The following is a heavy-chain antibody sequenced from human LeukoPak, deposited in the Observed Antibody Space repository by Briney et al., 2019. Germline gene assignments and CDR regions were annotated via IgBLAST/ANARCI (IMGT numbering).Heavy chain of an antibody. Sequence: PGGSLRLSCAASGFTVSSNHMTWVRQAPGKGLEWVSVIYSGGSTYYADSVKGRFIISRDNSRNTLYPQMNNLRAEDTAVYYCARAWAPAGLYFDYWGQGTLVTVSS. CDR3: ARAWAPAGLYFDY. D-gene: IGHD6-13*01. J-gene: IGHJ4*02. V-gene: IGHV3-53*01. CDR1: GFTVSSNH. CDR2: IYSGGST.